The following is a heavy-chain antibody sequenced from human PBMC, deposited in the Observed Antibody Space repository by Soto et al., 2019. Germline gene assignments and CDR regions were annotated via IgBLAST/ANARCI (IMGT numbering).Heavy chain of an antibody. CDR1: GGSFSGYY. CDR2: IYYSGST. CDR3: ARDRGFYYDSSGYPSLDAFDI. J-gene: IGHJ3*02. Sequence: SETLSLTCAVYGGSFSGYYWTWIRQPPGKGMERIGDIYYSGSTDYNPSLTSRVTISVDTSKHQFSLKLSSVTAADTAVYYCARDRGFYYDSSGYPSLDAFDIWGQGTMVTVSS. D-gene: IGHD3-22*01. V-gene: IGHV4-34*09.